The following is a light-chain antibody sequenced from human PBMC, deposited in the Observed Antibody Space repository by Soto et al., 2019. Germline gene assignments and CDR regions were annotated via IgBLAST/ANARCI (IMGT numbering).Light chain of an antibody. CDR1: SSNIGSYY. CDR3: AAWDDSLGGYV. Sequence: QSVLTQPPSASETPGQRVTISCSGSSSNIGSYYVYWYQQLPGTAPKLLIYRNNLRPSGVPDRFSGSKSGTSASLAISGLRSEDEADYYCAAWDDSLGGYVFGTGTKVTVL. J-gene: IGLJ1*01. CDR2: RNN. V-gene: IGLV1-47*01.